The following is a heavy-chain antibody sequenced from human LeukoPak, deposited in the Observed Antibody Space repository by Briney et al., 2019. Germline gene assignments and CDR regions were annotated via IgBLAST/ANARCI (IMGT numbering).Heavy chain of an antibody. D-gene: IGHD3-3*01. Sequence: GGSLRLSCAASGFTFSSYAMSWVRQAPGKGLEWVSAISGSGGSTYYADSVKGRFTISRDNSKNTLYLQMNSLRAEDTAVYYCAKIRRTIFGVVDAFDIWGQGTMVTVSS. J-gene: IGHJ3*02. CDR3: AKIRRTIFGVVDAFDI. CDR1: GFTFSSYA. CDR2: ISGSGGST. V-gene: IGHV3-23*01.